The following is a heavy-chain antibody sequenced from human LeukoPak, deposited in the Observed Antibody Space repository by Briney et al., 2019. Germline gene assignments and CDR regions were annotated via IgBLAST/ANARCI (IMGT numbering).Heavy chain of an antibody. J-gene: IGHJ5*02. Sequence: GGSLRLSCAASGFTFSSYSMNWVRQAPGKGLEWVSSISSSSSYIYYADSVKGRFTISRDNAKNSLYLQMNSPRAEDTAVYYCARELSMVRGGRGFDPWGQGTLVTVSS. CDR3: ARELSMVRGGRGFDP. V-gene: IGHV3-21*01. CDR1: GFTFSSYS. CDR2: ISSSSSYI. D-gene: IGHD3-10*01.